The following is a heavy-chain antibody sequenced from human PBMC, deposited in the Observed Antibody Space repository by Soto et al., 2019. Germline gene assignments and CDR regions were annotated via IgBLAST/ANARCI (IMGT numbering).Heavy chain of an antibody. V-gene: IGHV4-59*01. CDR1: GGSISSYY. D-gene: IGHD2-2*02. Sequence: PSETLSLTCTVPGGSISSYYWSWIRQPPGKGLEWIGYIYYSGSTNYNPSLKSRVTISVDTSKDQFSLKLSSVTAADTAVYYCARGDGYCSSTSCYRYYYYGMDVWGQGTTVTVSS. J-gene: IGHJ6*02. CDR3: ARGDGYCSSTSCYRYYYYGMDV. CDR2: IYYSGST.